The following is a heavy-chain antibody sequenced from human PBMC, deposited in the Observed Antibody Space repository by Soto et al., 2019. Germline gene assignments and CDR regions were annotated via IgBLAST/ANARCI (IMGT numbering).Heavy chain of an antibody. Sequence: WGSLRLSCAASGFTFSSYWMSWVRQAPGKGLEWVANIKQDGSEKYYVDSVKGRFTISRDNAKNSLYLQMNSLRAEDTAVYYCARESSSGWYDFDYWGQGTLVTVSS. J-gene: IGHJ4*02. V-gene: IGHV3-7*03. CDR3: ARESSSGWYDFDY. CDR1: GFTFSSYW. D-gene: IGHD6-19*01. CDR2: IKQDGSEK.